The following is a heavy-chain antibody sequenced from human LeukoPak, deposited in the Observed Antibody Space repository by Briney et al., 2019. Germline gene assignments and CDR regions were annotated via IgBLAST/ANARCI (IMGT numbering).Heavy chain of an antibody. Sequence: GESLTLSRTGSGYSFTSCWIGWARQMPGKGREWMGIIYPGDSDTTYSPSFQGQGTISADKPISTRYLQWSSLKASDTAVYYCARRAQYSSGGSCSLDYWGQGALVTVSS. V-gene: IGHV5-51*04. J-gene: IGHJ4*02. CDR1: GYSFTSCW. D-gene: IGHD2-15*01. CDR2: IYPGDSDT. CDR3: ARRAQYSSGGSCSLDY.